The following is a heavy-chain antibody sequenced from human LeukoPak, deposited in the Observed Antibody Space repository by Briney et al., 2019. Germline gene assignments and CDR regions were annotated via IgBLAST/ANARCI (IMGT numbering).Heavy chain of an antibody. J-gene: IGHJ4*02. V-gene: IGHV3-23*01. Sequence: SGGSLRLSCAASGFTFSSYAMSWVRQAPGKGLEWVSAISGSDGSTYYADSVKGRFTISRDNSKNTLYLQMNSLRAENTAVYYCAKPRIAVAVGGYWGQGTLVTVSS. CDR1: GFTFSSYA. D-gene: IGHD6-19*01. CDR2: ISGSDGST. CDR3: AKPRIAVAVGGY.